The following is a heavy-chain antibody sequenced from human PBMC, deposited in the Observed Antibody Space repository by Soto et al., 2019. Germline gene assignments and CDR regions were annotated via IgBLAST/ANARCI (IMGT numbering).Heavy chain of an antibody. CDR2: ISWNSGSI. D-gene: IGHD3-10*01. V-gene: IGHV3-9*01. CDR1: GFTFDDYA. Sequence: GGSLRLSCAASGFTFDDYAMHWVRQAPGKGLEWVSGISWNSGSIGYADSVKGRFTISRDNAKNSLYLQMNSLRAEDTALYYCAKDNSGSGRISFAFDIWGQGTMVTVSS. J-gene: IGHJ3*02. CDR3: AKDNSGSGRISFAFDI.